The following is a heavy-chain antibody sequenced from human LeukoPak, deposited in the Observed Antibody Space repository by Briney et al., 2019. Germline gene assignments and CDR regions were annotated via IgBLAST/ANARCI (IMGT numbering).Heavy chain of an antibody. CDR1: GGSFSGYY. V-gene: IGHV4-34*01. D-gene: IGHD3-10*01. CDR2: INHSGST. CDR3: ARLVWFGELDY. Sequence: SETLSLTCAVYGGSFSGYYWSWIRQPPGKGLEWIGEINHSGSTNYNPSLKSRVTISVDTSKNQFSLKLSSVTAADTAVYYCARLVWFGELDYWGQGTLVTVSS. J-gene: IGHJ4*02.